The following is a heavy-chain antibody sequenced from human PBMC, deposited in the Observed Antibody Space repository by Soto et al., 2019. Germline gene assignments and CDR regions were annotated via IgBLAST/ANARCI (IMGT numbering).Heavy chain of an antibody. J-gene: IGHJ4*02. CDR3: APWFGAFDY. CDR1: GFTFSSYG. V-gene: IGHV3-30*03. D-gene: IGHD3-10*01. CDR2: ISYDGSNK. Sequence: GGSLRLSCAASGFTFSSYGMHWVRQAPGKGLEWVAVISYDGSNKYYADSVKGRFTISRDNSKNTLYLQMNSLRAEDTAVYYCAPWFGAFDYWGQGTLVTVSS.